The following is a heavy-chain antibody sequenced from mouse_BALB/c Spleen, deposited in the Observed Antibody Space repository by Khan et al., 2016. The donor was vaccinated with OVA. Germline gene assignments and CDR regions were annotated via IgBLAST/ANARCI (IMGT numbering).Heavy chain of an antibody. D-gene: IGHD4-1*01. CDR1: GFTFSSYS. V-gene: IGHV5-6*01. Sequence: EVQLVESGGDLVKPGGSLKLSCAASGFTFSSYSMSWVRQTPDKRLEWVASISSGGDYTYYPPSVKGRFTITRDNAKNTLYLQMSDLKSEDTAMYYCADHLTGSFAYWGQGTLVTVSA. J-gene: IGHJ3*01. CDR2: ISSGGDYT. CDR3: ADHLTGSFAY.